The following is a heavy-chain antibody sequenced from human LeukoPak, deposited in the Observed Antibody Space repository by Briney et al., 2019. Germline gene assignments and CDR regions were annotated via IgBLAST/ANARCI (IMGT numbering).Heavy chain of an antibody. CDR2: IHAGGDST. J-gene: IGHJ3*01. D-gene: IGHD4-17*01. Sequence: PGGSLRPSCIASGFTFRNFAMMWVRQAPGKGLEWVSAIHAGGDSTVYADAVRGRFTISRDNSNNALYLQMNELRADDTAVYYCARDPNGDYIGAFDFWGQGTMVTVS. V-gene: IGHV3-23*01. CDR3: ARDPNGDYIGAFDF. CDR1: GFTFRNFA.